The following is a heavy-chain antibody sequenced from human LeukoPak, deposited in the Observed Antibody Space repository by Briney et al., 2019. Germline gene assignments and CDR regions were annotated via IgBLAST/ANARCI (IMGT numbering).Heavy chain of an antibody. D-gene: IGHD3-22*01. V-gene: IGHV5-51*01. CDR1: GYSFPSYW. Sequence: GESLKISCKGSGYSFPSYWIGWVRQMPGKGLEWMGIIYPGDSDTRYSPSFQGQVTISADKSISTAYLQWSSLKASDTAMYYCARHGALGYYYDSSWFDPWGQGPLVTVSS. CDR3: ARHGALGYYYDSSWFDP. J-gene: IGHJ5*02. CDR2: IYPGDSDT.